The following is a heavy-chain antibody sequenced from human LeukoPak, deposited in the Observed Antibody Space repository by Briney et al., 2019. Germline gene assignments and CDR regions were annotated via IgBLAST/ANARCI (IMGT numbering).Heavy chain of an antibody. CDR3: ARDARCSSTSCPKGWFDP. CDR1: GYTFTGYY. CDR2: INPNSGGT. D-gene: IGHD2-2*01. V-gene: IGHV1-2*02. Sequence: ASVKVSCKASGYTFTGYYMHWVRQAPGQGLEWMGWINPNSGGTNYAQKFQGRVTMTTDTSTSTAYMELRSLRSDETAVYYCARDARCSSTSCPKGWFDPWGQGTLVTVSS. J-gene: IGHJ5*02.